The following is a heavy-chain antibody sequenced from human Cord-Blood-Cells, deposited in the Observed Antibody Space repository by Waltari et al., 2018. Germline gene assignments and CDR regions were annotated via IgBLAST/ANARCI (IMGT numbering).Heavy chain of an antibody. J-gene: IGHJ2*01. CDR3: ARLVVVVASFDL. D-gene: IGHD2-15*01. CDR2: INHRGST. CDR1: GGSFSGYY. V-gene: IGHV4-34*01. Sequence: QVQLQQWGAGLLKPSETLSLTCAVYGGSFSGYYWSWIRQPPGKGLEWIGEINHRGSTNYHPSLKSRVTISVDTSKNQFSLKLSSVTAADTAVYYCARLVVVVASFDLWGRGTLVTVSS.